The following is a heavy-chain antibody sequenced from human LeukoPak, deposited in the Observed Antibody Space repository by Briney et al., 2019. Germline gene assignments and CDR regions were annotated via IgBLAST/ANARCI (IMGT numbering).Heavy chain of an antibody. J-gene: IGHJ4*02. Sequence: PSETLSLTCTASGGSLSSYFWSWIRQPPGKGLEWIAYVYYSGSSNYNPSLKSRVTLSVDTSKNQFSLTLSSVTAADTAVYYCARQPSSWFTSFDSWGQGTLVTVSS. D-gene: IGHD6-13*01. CDR3: ARQPSSWFTSFDS. CDR2: VYYSGSS. V-gene: IGHV4-59*01. CDR1: GGSLSSYF.